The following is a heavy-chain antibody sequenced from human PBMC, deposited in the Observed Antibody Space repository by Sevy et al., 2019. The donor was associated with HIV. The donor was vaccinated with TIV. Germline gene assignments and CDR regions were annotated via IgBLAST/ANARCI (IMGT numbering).Heavy chain of an antibody. CDR1: RYTFTGYN. CDR2: INPNSGAT. D-gene: IGHD6-13*01. V-gene: IGHV1-2*02. CDR3: ASSGIAAAGYYYYYGTDV. J-gene: IGHJ6*02. Sequence: WASVKVSCKASRYTFTGYNMHWVRQAPGQGLEWMGWINPNSGATNDAQKFQGRVTMTRYTSISTAYMELSRLRSDDTAVYYCASSGIAAAGYYYYYGTDVWGQGTTVTVSS.